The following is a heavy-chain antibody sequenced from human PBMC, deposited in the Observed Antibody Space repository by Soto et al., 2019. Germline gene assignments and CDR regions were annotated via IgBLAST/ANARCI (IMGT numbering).Heavy chain of an antibody. J-gene: IGHJ4*02. Sequence: QVQLVESGGGVVQPGRSLRLSCAASGFTFSSYGMHWVRQAPGKGLEWVAVISYDGSNKYYADSVKGRFTISRDNSKNTLYLQMNSLRAEDTAVYYCAKDGAGLGRHCGGSRYGDYWGQGTLVTVSS. V-gene: IGHV3-30*18. D-gene: IGHD2-15*01. CDR1: GFTFSSYG. CDR3: AKDGAGLGRHCGGSRYGDY. CDR2: ISYDGSNK.